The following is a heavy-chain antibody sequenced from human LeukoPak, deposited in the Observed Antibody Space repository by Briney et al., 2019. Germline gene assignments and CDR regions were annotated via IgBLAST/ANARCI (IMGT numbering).Heavy chain of an antibody. CDR3: ARGPSDV. J-gene: IGHJ6*02. Sequence: SQTLSLTCAVSGGSISSGGYSWSWIRQPPGKGLEWIGYIYHTGSTYYNPSLKSRVTISVDRSKNQFSLKLSSVTAADTAVYYCARGPSDVWGQGTTVTVSS. CDR2: IYHTGST. V-gene: IGHV4-30-2*01. CDR1: GGSISSGGYS.